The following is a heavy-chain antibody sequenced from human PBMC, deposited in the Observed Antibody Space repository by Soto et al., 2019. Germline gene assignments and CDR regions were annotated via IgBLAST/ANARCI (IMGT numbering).Heavy chain of an antibody. D-gene: IGHD6-13*01. CDR3: ARGGMYNY. CDR2: INHSGST. V-gene: IGHV4-34*01. CDR1: GGSFSGYY. Sequence: SETLPLTCAVYGGSFSGYYWSWIRQPPGKGLEWSGEINHSGSTNYNPALKSRVTISVDTSKNQVSLKLSSVTAADTAVYYCARGGMYNYWGQGTLVTVSS. J-gene: IGHJ4*02.